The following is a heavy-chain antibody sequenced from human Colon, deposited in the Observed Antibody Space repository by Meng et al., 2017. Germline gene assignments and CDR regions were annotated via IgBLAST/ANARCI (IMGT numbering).Heavy chain of an antibody. Sequence: EVQRVEAGGGGVQPGGSLRPSCAASGFTFTSYWMHWVRQAPGKGLVWVSHVNSDGSRTRYADSVKGRFIISRDTARNTLYLQMNSLRAEDTAVYYCARAYSYGYWYFDLWGRGTLVTVSS. CDR3: ARAYSYGYWYFDL. CDR1: GFTFTSYW. V-gene: IGHV3-74*01. D-gene: IGHD5-18*01. J-gene: IGHJ2*01. CDR2: VNSDGSRT.